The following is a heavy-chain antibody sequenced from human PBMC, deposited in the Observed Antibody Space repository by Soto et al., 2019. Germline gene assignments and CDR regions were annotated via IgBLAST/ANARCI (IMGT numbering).Heavy chain of an antibody. CDR1: GYTFTVYY. D-gene: IGHD1-26*01. Sequence: ASVKVSCKASGYTFTVYYMHWVRQAPGQGLEWMGWINPKSGGTMYPQKFQGRVTMTWDTSVSTAYVALTRLRSDDTAVYYCARDLAKGGGSAGFDYWGQGTLVTVSS. CDR2: INPKSGGT. J-gene: IGHJ4*02. CDR3: ARDLAKGGGSAGFDY. V-gene: IGHV1-2*02.